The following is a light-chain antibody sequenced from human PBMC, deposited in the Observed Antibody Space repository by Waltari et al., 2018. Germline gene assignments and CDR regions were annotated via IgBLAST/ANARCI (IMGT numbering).Light chain of an antibody. CDR3: KQYNTFSGS. V-gene: IGKV1-5*03. CDR1: QTISNW. CDR2: EVS. J-gene: IGKJ1*01. Sequence: DIQMTQSPSTLSASVGDKVTIPCRASQTISNWLAWYQLKPGKAPKLLIYEVSTLDSGVPSRFSGSGSETEFTLTIGSLQPDDFATYYCKQYNTFSGSFGQGTKVEVK.